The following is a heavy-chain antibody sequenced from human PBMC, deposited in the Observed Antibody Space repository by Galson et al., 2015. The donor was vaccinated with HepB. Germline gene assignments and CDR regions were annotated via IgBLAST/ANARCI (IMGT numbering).Heavy chain of an antibody. CDR3: ARDMGALPDSVLHPQGCLVSICYGYWFDP. D-gene: IGHD3-22*01. Sequence: SVKVSCKASGYTFTSYYMHWVRQAPGQGLEWMGIINPSGGSTSYAQKFQGRVTMTRDTSTSTVYMELSSLRSEDTAVCYCARDMGALPDSVLHPQGCLVSICYGYWFDPWGQGTLVTVSS. CDR2: INPSGGST. V-gene: IGHV1-46*01. J-gene: IGHJ5*02. CDR1: GYTFTSYY.